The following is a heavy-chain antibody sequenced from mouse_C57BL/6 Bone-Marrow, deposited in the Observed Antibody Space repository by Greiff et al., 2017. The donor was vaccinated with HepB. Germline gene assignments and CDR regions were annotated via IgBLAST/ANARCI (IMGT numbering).Heavy chain of an antibody. CDR2: IWSGGST. Sequence: QVQLKQSGPGLVQPSQSLSITCTVSGFSLTSYGVHWVRQSPGKGLEWLGVIWSGGSTDYNAAFISRLSISKDNSKSQVFFKMNSLQADDTAIYYCAREDLLLRSEGFAYWGQGTLVTVSA. V-gene: IGHV2-2*01. CDR3: AREDLLLRSEGFAY. D-gene: IGHD1-1*01. J-gene: IGHJ3*01. CDR1: GFSLTSYG.